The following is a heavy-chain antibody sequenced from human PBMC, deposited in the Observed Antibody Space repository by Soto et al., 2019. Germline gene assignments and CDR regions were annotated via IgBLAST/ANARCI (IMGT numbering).Heavy chain of an antibody. V-gene: IGHV2-5*02. CDR1: GFSLSTSGVG. J-gene: IGHJ4*02. Sequence: QITLKESGPTLVKPTQTLTLTCTFSGFSLSTSGVGVGWIRQPPGKALEWLALIYWDDDKRYSPSLKSRLTITQHPSKNQAVLTMTNMDPVDTATYYCTHNTIFGVEGYYFDSWGQGTLVTVSS. CDR2: IYWDDDK. CDR3: THNTIFGVEGYYFDS. D-gene: IGHD3-3*01.